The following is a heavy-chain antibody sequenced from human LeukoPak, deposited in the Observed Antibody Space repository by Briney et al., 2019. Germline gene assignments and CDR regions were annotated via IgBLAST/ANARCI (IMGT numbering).Heavy chain of an antibody. CDR2: ISSSSSYI. CDR3: ARGAADGYNYYFDY. Sequence: GGSLRLSCAASGFTFSSYSMNWVRQAPGKGLEWVSSISSSSSYIYYAGSVKGRFTISRDNAKNSLYLQMNSLRAEDTAVYYCARGAADGYNYYFDYWGQGTLVTVSS. J-gene: IGHJ4*02. CDR1: GFTFSSYS. V-gene: IGHV3-21*01. D-gene: IGHD5-24*01.